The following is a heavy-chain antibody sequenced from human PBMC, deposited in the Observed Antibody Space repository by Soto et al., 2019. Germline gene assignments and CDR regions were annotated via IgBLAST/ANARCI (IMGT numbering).Heavy chain of an antibody. CDR1: GFTFSSYG. CDR3: ARESFGVDY. D-gene: IGHD3-10*01. J-gene: IGHJ4*02. CDR2: IWSDGSNK. Sequence: QVQLVESGGGVVQPGRSLRLSCAASGFTFSSYGMHWVRQAPGKGLEWVAVIWSDGSNKYYADSVKGRFTISRDNSKNTLYMQMNSLRAEDTAVYYCARESFGVDYWGQGTLATVSS. V-gene: IGHV3-33*01.